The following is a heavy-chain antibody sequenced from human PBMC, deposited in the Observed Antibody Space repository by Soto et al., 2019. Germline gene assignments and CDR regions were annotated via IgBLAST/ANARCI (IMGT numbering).Heavy chain of an antibody. J-gene: IGHJ4*02. CDR2: ISGRGGST. V-gene: IGHV3-23*01. D-gene: IGHD3-3*01. CDR1: GFPFSSYA. Sequence: GGSLRLSCAASGFPFSSYAMTWVRQAPGKGLEWVSGISGRGGSTYYADSVKGRFTISRDNSKNTLYLQINSLRAEDTAVYYCAKDFYSRNCDFWSRYFFVSWGQGTLVTVSS. CDR3: AKDFYSRNCDFWSRYFFVS.